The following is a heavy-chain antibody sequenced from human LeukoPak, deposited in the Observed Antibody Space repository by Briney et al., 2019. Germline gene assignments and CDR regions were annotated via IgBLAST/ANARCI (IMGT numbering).Heavy chain of an antibody. CDR1: GDTFTGYC. CDR2: IDPNSGGT. V-gene: IGHV1-2*02. D-gene: IGHD6-19*01. Sequence: ASVKVSCKASGDTFTGYCMHWVRQAPGQGLEWMGWIDPNSGGTNYAQKFQGRVTMTRDTSISTAYMELSRLRSDDTAVYYCARDSSGFWHGFDYWGQGTLVTVSS. CDR3: ARDSSGFWHGFDY. J-gene: IGHJ4*02.